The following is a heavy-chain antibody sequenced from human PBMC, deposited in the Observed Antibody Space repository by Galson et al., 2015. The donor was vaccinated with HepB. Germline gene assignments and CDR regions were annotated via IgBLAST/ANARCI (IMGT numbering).Heavy chain of an antibody. J-gene: IGHJ5*02. CDR1: GFTLNNYG. CDR3: TKGDSGTFYKGWFDP. D-gene: IGHD3-10*01. CDR2: MSGRGVST. V-gene: IGHV3-23*01. Sequence: SLRLSCAASGFTLNNYGMSWVRQAPGRGLEWVSIMSGRGVSTYYADSVKGRFTVSRDISKNMLYLQMNSLRAEDTAVDYCTKGDSGTFYKGWFDPWGQGTLVTVAS.